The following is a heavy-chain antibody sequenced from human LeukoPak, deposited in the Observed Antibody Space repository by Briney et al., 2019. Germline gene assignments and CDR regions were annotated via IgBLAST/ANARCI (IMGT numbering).Heavy chain of an antibody. D-gene: IGHD6-13*01. CDR3: ASDLIAAGGSTLGS. Sequence: SETLSLTCAVSGYSISNGYYWGWIRPPPGKGLEWIATISFDGRTYYNPSLTRRVTISVDTSKNQFSLKLSSVTAADTAVYFCASDLIAAGGSTLGSWGQGTLVTVSS. V-gene: IGHV4-38-2*01. CDR1: GYSISNGYY. J-gene: IGHJ5*02. CDR2: ISFDGRT.